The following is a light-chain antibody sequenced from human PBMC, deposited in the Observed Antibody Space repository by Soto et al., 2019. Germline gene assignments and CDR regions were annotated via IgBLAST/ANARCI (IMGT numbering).Light chain of an antibody. CDR2: GNT. Sequence: QSVQTHPPSISWAPGERVTISCTGSSSNIGAGSDVHWYHQLPGTAPKLLIYGNTNRPSGVPDRFSGSKSGTSASLAIAGLQTEDEGDYYCQTYDSSLSGLYVFGTGTKVTXL. V-gene: IGLV1-40*01. CDR1: SSNIGAGSD. J-gene: IGLJ1*01. CDR3: QTYDSSLSGLYV.